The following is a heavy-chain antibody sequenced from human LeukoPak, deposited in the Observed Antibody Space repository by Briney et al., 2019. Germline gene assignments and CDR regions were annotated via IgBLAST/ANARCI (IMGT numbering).Heavy chain of an antibody. CDR2: IIPILGIA. D-gene: IGHD5-24*01. Sequence: SVKVSCKASGGTFSSYTISWVRQAPGQGLEWMGRIIPILGIANYAQKFQGRVTITADKSTSTAYMELSSLRSEDTAVYYCARDIGDGYRPLVYWGQGTLVTASS. CDR1: GGTFSSYT. V-gene: IGHV1-69*04. J-gene: IGHJ4*02. CDR3: ARDIGDGYRPLVY.